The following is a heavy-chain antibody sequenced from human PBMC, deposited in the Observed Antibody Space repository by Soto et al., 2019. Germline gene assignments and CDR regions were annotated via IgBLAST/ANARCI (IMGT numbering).Heavy chain of an antibody. CDR1: GGTFSSYT. J-gene: IGHJ4*02. CDR2: IIPILGIA. CDR3: ARDEGRTMVRGVVDY. D-gene: IGHD3-10*01. Sequence: QVQLVQSGAEVKKPGSSVKVSCKASGGTFSSYTISWVRQAPGQGLEWMGRIIPILGIANYAQKFQGRVTITADKSPSTAYMAQSSLRSEDTAVYDCARDEGRTMVRGVVDYWGQGTLVTVSS. V-gene: IGHV1-69*08.